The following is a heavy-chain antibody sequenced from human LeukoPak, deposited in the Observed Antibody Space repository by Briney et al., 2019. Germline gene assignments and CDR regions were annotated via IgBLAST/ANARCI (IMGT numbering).Heavy chain of an antibody. CDR1: GYTFTSYD. D-gene: IGHD6-13*01. J-gene: IGHJ4*02. Sequence: ASVTLSCKASGYTFTSYDINWVRQAPGQGLEWMAWMNPNSGNTGYAQTFQGRVTMTRNTSISTAYMELSSLRSEDTAVYYCARAVGDSSSGVHYFDCWGQGTLVTAS. V-gene: IGHV1-8*01. CDR3: ARAVGDSSSGVHYFDC. CDR2: MNPNSGNT.